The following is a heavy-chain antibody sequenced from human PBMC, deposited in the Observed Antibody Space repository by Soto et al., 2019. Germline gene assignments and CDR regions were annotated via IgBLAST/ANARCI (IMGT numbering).Heavy chain of an antibody. CDR3: VAELDFGKLSVV. Sequence: QVQLVQSGVEVKKPGSSVRGSCKASGDTFKNSVISWVRQAPGQGLEWMGGTIPRFATTDYAQKFQGRLTITTDESTTTAYMEVSRLTSEDTAVYYCVAELDFGKLSVVWGQGTTVIVSS. D-gene: IGHD3-10*01. J-gene: IGHJ6*02. CDR2: TIPRFATT. CDR1: GDTFKNSV. V-gene: IGHV1-69*01.